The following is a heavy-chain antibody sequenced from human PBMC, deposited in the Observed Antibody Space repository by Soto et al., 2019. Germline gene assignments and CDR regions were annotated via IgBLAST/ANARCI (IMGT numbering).Heavy chain of an antibody. Sequence: QVQLVQSGAEVKKPGSSVKVSCKASGGTFSRYTINWVRQAPGQGLEWMGRIIPIAAIANYTQKFQGRVTITVDKXSXXAYMELSSLRSADTAVYYCAGGSTLVRGAPSWFDPCGQGTLVTVSS. CDR1: GGTFSRYT. J-gene: IGHJ5*02. CDR3: AGGSTLVRGAPSWFDP. D-gene: IGHD3-10*01. V-gene: IGHV1-69*02. CDR2: IIPIAAIA.